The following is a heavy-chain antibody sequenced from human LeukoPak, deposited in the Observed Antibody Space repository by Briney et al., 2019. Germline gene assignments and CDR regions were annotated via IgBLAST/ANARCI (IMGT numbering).Heavy chain of an antibody. J-gene: IGHJ5*02. V-gene: IGHV3-23*01. Sequence: PGGSLRLSCVASGFSFNTFALTWVRQAPGKGLEWVSAISGSGGSTYYADSVKGRFTISRDNSKNTLYLQMNSLRAEDTAVYYCAKENYGDYVPWGQGTLVTVSS. CDR2: ISGSGGST. CDR1: GFSFNTFA. CDR3: AKENYGDYVP. D-gene: IGHD4-17*01.